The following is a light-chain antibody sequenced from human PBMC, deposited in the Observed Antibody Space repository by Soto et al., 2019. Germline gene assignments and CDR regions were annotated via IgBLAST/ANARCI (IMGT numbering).Light chain of an antibody. CDR2: WAS. CDR3: QEYYSTPAWT. V-gene: IGKV4-1*01. J-gene: IGKJ1*01. Sequence: DIVMTQSPDSLAVSLGERATINCKSSQSVLYRSNNKNYLAWYQQKPGQPPKLLIYWASTRESGVPDRFIGSGSGTDFTLTISSLQAEDVAVYYCQEYYSTPAWTFGQGTKVEIK. CDR1: QSVLYRSNNKNY.